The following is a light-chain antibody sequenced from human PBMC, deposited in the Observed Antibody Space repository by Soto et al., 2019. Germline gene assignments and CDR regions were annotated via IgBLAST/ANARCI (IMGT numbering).Light chain of an antibody. CDR1: QSIGTW. CDR2: DAS. J-gene: IGKJ1*01. CDR3: QQYSDSSGA. Sequence: IQLTQSPSPLSASVGDRVTITCGASQSIGTWLAWYQQKPGKAPKLLIFDASTLESGVPSRFSGSGSGTDFTLTISSLQPDDFATYYCQQYSDSSGALGQGTKVDIK. V-gene: IGKV1-5*01.